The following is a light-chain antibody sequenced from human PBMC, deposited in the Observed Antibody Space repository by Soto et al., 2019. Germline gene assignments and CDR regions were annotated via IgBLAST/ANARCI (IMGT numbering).Light chain of an antibody. J-gene: IGKJ1*01. CDR2: GTS. V-gene: IGKV3-15*01. CDR3: QQYGSSGT. CDR1: QSLRSN. Sequence: EMVMTQSPATLSVSPGERATLSCRASQSLRSNLAWYQQKPGQAPRLIIYGTSTRATGIPARFSGSGSETEFTLTISSLQSEDFAVYYCQQYGSSGTFGQGTKVDIK.